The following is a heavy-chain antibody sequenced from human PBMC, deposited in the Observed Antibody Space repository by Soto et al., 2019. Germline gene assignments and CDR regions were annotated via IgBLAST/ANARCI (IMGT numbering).Heavy chain of an antibody. CDR2: ISAYNGNT. V-gene: IGHV1-18*01. Sequence: ASVKVSCKASGYTFTSYGISWVRQAPGQGLEWMGWISAYNGNTNYAQKLQGRVTMTTDTSTRTAYMELRSLRSDDTAVYYCARDEELRFLEWLAKGYYGMDVWGQGTTVTVS. D-gene: IGHD3-3*01. CDR1: GYTFTSYG. CDR3: ARDEELRFLEWLAKGYYGMDV. J-gene: IGHJ6*02.